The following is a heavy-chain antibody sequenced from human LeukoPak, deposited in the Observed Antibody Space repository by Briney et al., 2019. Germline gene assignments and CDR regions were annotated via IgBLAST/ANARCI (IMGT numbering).Heavy chain of an antibody. CDR3: ARGSHYYGSGSYYYYYYYMDV. CDR2: INPNSGGT. V-gene: IGHV1-2*02. J-gene: IGHJ6*03. D-gene: IGHD3-10*01. Sequence: ASVKVSCKASGYTFTGYYMHWVRQAPGQGLEWMGWINPNSGGTNYAQKFQGRVTMTRDTSISTAYMELSSLRSEDTAVYYCARGSHYYGSGSYYYYYYYMDVWGKGTTVTISS. CDR1: GYTFTGYY.